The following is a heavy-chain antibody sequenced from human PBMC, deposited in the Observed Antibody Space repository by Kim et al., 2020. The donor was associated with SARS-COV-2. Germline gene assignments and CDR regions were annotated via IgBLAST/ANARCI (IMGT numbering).Heavy chain of an antibody. D-gene: IGHD2-15*01. Sequence: SVKDRFTISRDISKNTLNLQMNSLRAEDSAVYYCARTMVETSKTVDAFDIWGRGTMVTVSS. V-gene: IGHV3-53*01. CDR3: ARTMVETSKTVDAFDI. J-gene: IGHJ3*02.